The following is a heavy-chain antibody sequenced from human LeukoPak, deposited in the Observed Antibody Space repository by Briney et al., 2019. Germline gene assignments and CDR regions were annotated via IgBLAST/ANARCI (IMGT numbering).Heavy chain of an antibody. J-gene: IGHJ4*02. CDR3: AREPNSSGWYGRGGRFDY. CDR1: GFTFSSYS. CDR2: ISSSSSYI. D-gene: IGHD6-19*01. Sequence: GGSLRLSCAASGFTFSSYSMNWVRQAPGKGLEWVSSISSSSSYIYYADSVKGRFTISRDNAKNSLYLQMNSLRAEDTAVYYCAREPNSSGWYGRGGRFDYWGQGTLVTVSS. V-gene: IGHV3-21*01.